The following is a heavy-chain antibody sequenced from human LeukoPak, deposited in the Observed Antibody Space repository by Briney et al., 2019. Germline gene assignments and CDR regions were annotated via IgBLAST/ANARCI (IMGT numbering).Heavy chain of an antibody. J-gene: IGHJ4*02. CDR1: GFTFSDYY. CDR2: FSSSGSTI. D-gene: IGHD4-17*01. Sequence: GGSLRLSCAASGFTFSDYYMSWIRQAPGKGLELVSYFSSSGSTIYYADSVKGRFTISRDNAKNSLYLQMNSLRAEDTAVYYCASTLYGDYAVYWGQGTLVTVSS. V-gene: IGHV3-11*01. CDR3: ASTLYGDYAVY.